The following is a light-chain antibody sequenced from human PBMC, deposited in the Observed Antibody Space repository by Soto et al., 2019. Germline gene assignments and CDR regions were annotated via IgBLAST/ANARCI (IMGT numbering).Light chain of an antibody. CDR2: AAS. J-gene: IGKJ1*01. CDR3: QQYGSVPKT. Sequence: ENVLTRSPGTLSLSPGERATLSCRASQSVVSSFLAWYQQKPGQAPRLLIYAASSRATGIPDRFSGSGSGTDFTLTISRLEPEDFAVYYCQQYGSVPKTFGQGTKVEIK. V-gene: IGKV3-20*01. CDR1: QSVVSSF.